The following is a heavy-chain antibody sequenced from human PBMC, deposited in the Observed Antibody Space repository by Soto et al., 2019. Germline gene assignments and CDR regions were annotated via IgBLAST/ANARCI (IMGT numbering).Heavy chain of an antibody. CDR2: ISAYNGDR. Sequence: QVQLVQSGAEVKKPGASVKVSCKASGYTFTSYGLSWVRQAPGQGLEWMGWISAYNGDRVYAQKLQGRVIMTTDTPTSTSYMELRILRSDDTAMYYCARGYGGNSPDYWGQGTLVTFSS. CDR1: GYTFTSYG. J-gene: IGHJ4*02. CDR3: ARGYGGNSPDY. V-gene: IGHV1-18*01. D-gene: IGHD2-21*02.